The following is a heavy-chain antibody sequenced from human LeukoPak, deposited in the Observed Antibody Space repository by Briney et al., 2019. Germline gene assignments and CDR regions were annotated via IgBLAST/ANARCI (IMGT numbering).Heavy chain of an antibody. V-gene: IGHV3-21*01. CDR3: ARAAPGHYGDYSDY. J-gene: IGHJ4*02. D-gene: IGHD4-17*01. CDR2: ISSSSSYI. CDR1: GFTFSSYS. Sequence: TGGSLRLSCAASGFTFSSYSMNWVRQAPGKGLEWVSSISSSSSYIYYADSVKGRFTISRDNAKNSLYLQMNSLRDEDTAVYYCARAAPGHYGDYSDYWGQGTLVTVSS.